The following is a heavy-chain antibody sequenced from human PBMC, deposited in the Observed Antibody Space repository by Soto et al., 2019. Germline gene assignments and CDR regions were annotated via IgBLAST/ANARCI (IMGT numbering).Heavy chain of an antibody. D-gene: IGHD3-9*01. J-gene: IGHJ3*02. V-gene: IGHV3-11*05. CDR1: GFPFSDYY. CDR2: TGTSRKYT. CDR3: VRDRDWAFDI. Sequence: GSLRLSCATSGFPFSDYYIRWVRQAPGKGLEWVSYTGTSRKYTFYADSVRGRFTISRDEARNSVYLQLNSLRDEDPAVFHCVRDRDWAFDIWGQGTMVTVSS.